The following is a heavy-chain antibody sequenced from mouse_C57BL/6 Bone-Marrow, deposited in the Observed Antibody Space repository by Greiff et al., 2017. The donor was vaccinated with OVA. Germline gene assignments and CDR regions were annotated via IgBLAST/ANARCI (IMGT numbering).Heavy chain of an antibody. CDR1: GYAFSSSW. D-gene: IGHD2-3*01. CDR3: AGHEDGYYASYFDY. J-gene: IGHJ2*01. Sequence: QVQLQQSGPELVKPGASVKISCKASGYAFSSSWMNWVKQRPGKGLEWIGRIYPGDGDTNYNGKFKGKATLTADKSSSTAYMQLSSLTSEDSAVYVGAGHEDGYYASYFDYGGRGTTLTVSS. V-gene: IGHV1-82*01. CDR2: IYPGDGDT.